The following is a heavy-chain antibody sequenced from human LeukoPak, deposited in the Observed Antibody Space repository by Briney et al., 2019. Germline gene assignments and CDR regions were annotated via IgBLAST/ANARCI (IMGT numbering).Heavy chain of an antibody. J-gene: IGHJ6*02. CDR3: AKESTSHPSYGMDV. CDR2: ISWNSGSI. Sequence: PGGSLRLSCAASGFTFDDYAMHWVRQAPGKGLEWVSGISWNSGSIGHADSVKGRFTISRDNAKNSLYLQMNSLRAEDTALYYCAKESTSHPSYGMDVWGQGTTVTVSS. V-gene: IGHV3-9*01. D-gene: IGHD2-2*01. CDR1: GFTFDDYA.